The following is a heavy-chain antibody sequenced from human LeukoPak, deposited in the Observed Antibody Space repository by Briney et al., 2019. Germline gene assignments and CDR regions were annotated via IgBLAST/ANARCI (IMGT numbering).Heavy chain of an antibody. V-gene: IGHV1-46*01. D-gene: IGHD6-13*01. CDR3: ARGAQIAVVGSHVDY. CDR2: INPVDGST. CDR1: GFSFISYF. Sequence: ASVKVSCKTSGFSFISYFIHWVRQAPGQGLEWMGIINPVDGSTTYTQRFQGRGTMNRETSASTVYMELRSLSFEDTAVYYCARGAQIAVVGSHVDYWGQGSLVTVSS. J-gene: IGHJ4*02.